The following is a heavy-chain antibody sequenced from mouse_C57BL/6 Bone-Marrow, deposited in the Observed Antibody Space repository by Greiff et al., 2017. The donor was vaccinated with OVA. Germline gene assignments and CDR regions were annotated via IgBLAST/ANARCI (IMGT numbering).Heavy chain of an antibody. CDR1: GYTFTSYG. J-gene: IGHJ1*03. V-gene: IGHV1-81*01. CDR3: ARRYYGSSLRWYFDV. CDR2: IYPRSGNT. D-gene: IGHD1-1*01. Sequence: VQLQQSGAELARPGASVKLSCKASGYTFTSYGISWVKQRTGQGLEWIGEIYPRSGNTYYNEKVKGKATLTADKSPSTAYMETRSLTSEYSAVYFCARRYYGSSLRWYFDVWGTGTTVTVSS.